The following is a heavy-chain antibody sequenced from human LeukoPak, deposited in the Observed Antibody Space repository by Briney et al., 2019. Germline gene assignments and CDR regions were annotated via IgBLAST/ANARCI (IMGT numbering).Heavy chain of an antibody. V-gene: IGHV3-74*03. CDR3: YGANAEH. D-gene: IGHD4-23*01. J-gene: IGHJ1*01. Sequence: GGSLRLSCAASGFTFSSYWMHWVRQAPGKGLVWVPGTNTDGSSTMYADSVKGRFTIARDSAKNTLYLQMNSLRAEDTAVYYCYGANAEHWGQGTLVTVSS. CDR1: GFTFSSYW. CDR2: TNTDGSST.